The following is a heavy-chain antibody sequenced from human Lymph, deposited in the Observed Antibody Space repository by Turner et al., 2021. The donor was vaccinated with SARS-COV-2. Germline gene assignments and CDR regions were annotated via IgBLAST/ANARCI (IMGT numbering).Heavy chain of an antibody. Sequence: QVQLVQSGAEVKKPGSSVKVSCKASGGTFSTYGISWVRQAPGQGLEWMGGIIPIFATANYAQKFQGRVTITADESTSTAYMGLSSLRSEDTAVYYCASFGGDYVFDYWGQGTLVTVSS. J-gene: IGHJ4*02. CDR2: IIPIFATA. V-gene: IGHV1-69*01. CDR1: GGTFSTYG. CDR3: ASFGGDYVFDY. D-gene: IGHD3-10*01.